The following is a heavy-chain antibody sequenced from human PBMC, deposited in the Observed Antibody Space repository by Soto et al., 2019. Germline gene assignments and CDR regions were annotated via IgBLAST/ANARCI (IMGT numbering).Heavy chain of an antibody. D-gene: IGHD2-15*01. V-gene: IGHV3-30*18. CDR3: ANLRAATGWSYYYYGIDV. CDR1: GFTFSSYG. CDR2: ISYDGSNK. Sequence: QVQLVESGGGVVQPGRSLRLSCAASGFTFSSYGMHWVRQAPGKGLEWEAVISYDGSNKYYADSVKGRFTISRDNSKNTLYLQMNSLRAEDTAVYYCANLRAATGWSYYYYGIDVWGQGTTVTVSS. J-gene: IGHJ6*02.